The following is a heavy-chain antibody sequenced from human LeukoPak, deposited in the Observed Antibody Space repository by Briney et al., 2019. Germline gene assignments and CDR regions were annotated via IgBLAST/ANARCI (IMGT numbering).Heavy chain of an antibody. CDR2: ITGYGAT. J-gene: IGHJ5*02. D-gene: IGHD6-13*01. CDR3: AKGAAAGKVDWFDP. Sequence: PGGTLRLSCAVSGFTFSNFAMMWARQAPGPGLQWVSTITGYGATFYADSVRGRFTIFRDTYMNTLFLPLNSLGVEDTAVYYCAKGAAAGKVDWFDPWGEGTLVTVSS. V-gene: IGHV3-23*01. CDR1: GFTFSNFA.